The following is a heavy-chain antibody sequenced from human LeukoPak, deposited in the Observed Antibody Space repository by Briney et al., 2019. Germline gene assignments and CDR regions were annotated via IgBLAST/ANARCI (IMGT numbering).Heavy chain of an antibody. Sequence: SETLSLTCTVSGGSISSSSYYWGWIRQPPGKGLEWIGSIYYSGSTYYNPSLKSRVTISVDTSKNQFSLKLSSVTAADTAVYYCARSLLWDAWFDPWGQGTLVTVSS. CDR2: IYYSGST. CDR3: ARSLLWDAWFDP. CDR1: GGSISSSSYY. D-gene: IGHD1-26*01. J-gene: IGHJ5*02. V-gene: IGHV4-39*07.